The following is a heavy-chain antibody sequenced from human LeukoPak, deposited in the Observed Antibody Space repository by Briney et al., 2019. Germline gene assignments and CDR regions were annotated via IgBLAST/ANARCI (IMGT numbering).Heavy chain of an antibody. CDR2: IYYSGTT. J-gene: IGHJ5*02. D-gene: IGHD4-23*01. CDR1: GGSTSSSSDY. CDR3: ARPYLRGTVVNNWFDP. Sequence: SETLSLTCTVSGGSTSSSSDYWGWIRQPPGKGLEWIGSIYYSGTTYYNPSLKSRVTISVDTSKNQFSLKLSSVTAADTAVYYCARPYLRGTVVNNWFDPWGQGTLVTVSS. V-gene: IGHV4-39*01.